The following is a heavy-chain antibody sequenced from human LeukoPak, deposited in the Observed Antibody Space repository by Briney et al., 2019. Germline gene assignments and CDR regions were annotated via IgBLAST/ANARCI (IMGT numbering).Heavy chain of an antibody. J-gene: IGHJ6*04. CDR2: INSDGSST. CDR3: ARDPYPPGYYYGMDG. Sequence: GGSLRLSCAASGFTFSSYWMHWVRQAPGKGLVWVSRINSDGSSTIYADSVKGRFTISRDNAKNTLYLQMNSLRAEDTAVYYCARDPYPPGYYYGMDGGGKGTTVTVSA. V-gene: IGHV3-74*01. CDR1: GFTFSSYW.